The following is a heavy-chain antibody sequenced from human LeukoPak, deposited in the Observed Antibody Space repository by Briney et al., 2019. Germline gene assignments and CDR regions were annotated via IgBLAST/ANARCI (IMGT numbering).Heavy chain of an antibody. V-gene: IGHV3-48*03. CDR3: ARGQRPQYTSTWDNWFDP. CDR2: ISSSGNKI. J-gene: IGHJ5*02. D-gene: IGHD2-2*01. CDR1: GFPFSSYE. Sequence: PGGSLRLSCAASGFPFSSYEMNWVRQAPGKRLQWVSYISSSGNKIYYAASVKGRFTISRDNAKNSLYRQIDSLRAEDTAVYYCARGQRPQYTSTWDNWFDPWGQGTQVTVSS.